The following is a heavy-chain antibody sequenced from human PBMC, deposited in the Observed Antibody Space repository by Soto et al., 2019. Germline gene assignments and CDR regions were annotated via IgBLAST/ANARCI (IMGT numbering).Heavy chain of an antibody. J-gene: IGHJ3*02. Sequence: SQTLSLTYAISGDSVSSDTVVWNWIRLSPSRGLEWLGRTYYRSKCYHEYAVFVQSRMSIDPDTSKNHFSLQLNFVTPEDTAVYYCARGIYDTSVGTAFDIWGQGTKVTVSS. CDR2: TYYRSKCYH. CDR3: ARGIYDTSVGTAFDI. CDR1: GDSVSSDTVV. D-gene: IGHD3-22*01. V-gene: IGHV6-1*01.